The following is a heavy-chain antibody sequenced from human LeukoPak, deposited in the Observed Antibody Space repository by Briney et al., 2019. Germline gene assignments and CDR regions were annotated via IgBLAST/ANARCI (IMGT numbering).Heavy chain of an antibody. CDR2: ISINSNYI. CDR3: AKDGSPYP. CDR1: GFTFSSYS. D-gene: IGHD3-10*01. Sequence: GGSLRLSCAASGFTFSSYSMNWVRQAPGQGLEWVSSISINSNYIYYADSMKGRFTISRDDAKNSLYLQMNSLRAEDTAVYYCAKDGSPYPWGQGTLVTVSS. J-gene: IGHJ5*02. V-gene: IGHV3-21*04.